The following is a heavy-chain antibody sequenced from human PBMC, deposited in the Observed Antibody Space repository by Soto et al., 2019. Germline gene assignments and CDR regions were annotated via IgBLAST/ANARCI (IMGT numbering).Heavy chain of an antibody. D-gene: IGHD6-6*01. V-gene: IGHV1-69*01. CDR3: ARGYSSSSRGYFDY. J-gene: IGHJ4*02. CDR2: IIPIFGTA. CDR1: GGTFSSYA. Sequence: QVQLVQSGAEVKKPGSSVKVSCKASGGTFSSYAISWVRQAPGQGLEWMGGIIPIFGTANYAQKFKGRVTITADESTSKAYMELSSLRSEDTAVYYCARGYSSSSRGYFDYWGQGTLVTVSS.